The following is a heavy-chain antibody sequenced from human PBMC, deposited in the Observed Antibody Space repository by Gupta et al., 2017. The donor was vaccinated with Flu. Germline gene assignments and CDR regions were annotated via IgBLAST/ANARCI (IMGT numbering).Heavy chain of an antibody. D-gene: IGHD5-24*01. V-gene: IGHV3-9*01. CDR1: GFAFVDYC. J-gene: IGHJ4*02. Sequence: EVQLVESGGGLVQPGRSLRLSCAASGFAFVDYCMHRVRVVAGKGVEWVSGISWDSVYVGYADSGKSRFTNTRDNGKNSLYLHMNSLGADDTDLYFWERRDREEEYSFDYWGQGNQVTVSS. CDR3: ERRDREEEYSFDY. CDR2: ISWDSVYV.